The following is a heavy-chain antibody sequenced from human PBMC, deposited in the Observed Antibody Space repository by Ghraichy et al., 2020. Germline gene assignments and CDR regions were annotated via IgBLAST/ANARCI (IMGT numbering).Heavy chain of an antibody. Sequence: SQTLSLTCTVSGGSISSYYWSWIRQPPGKGLEWIGYIYYSGSTNYNPSLKSRVTISVDTSKNQFSLKLSSVTAADTAVYYCARGHSSSSVYYYGMDVWGQGTTVTVSS. CDR1: GGSISSYY. J-gene: IGHJ6*02. CDR3: ARGHSSSSVYYYGMDV. V-gene: IGHV4-59*01. D-gene: IGHD6-6*01. CDR2: IYYSGST.